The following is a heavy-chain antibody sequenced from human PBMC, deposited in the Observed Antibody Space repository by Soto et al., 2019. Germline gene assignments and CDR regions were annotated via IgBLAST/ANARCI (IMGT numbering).Heavy chain of an antibody. Sequence: SETLSLTCTVSRGSSSRSSYFWAWIRQPPGKGLEWIGSIYYSGSTYYNPSLKSRVTVSVDTSKNQFSLKLSSVTAADTAVYYCARHPSNFWFDPWGQGTLVTVS. CDR3: ARHPSNFWFDP. D-gene: IGHD4-4*01. V-gene: IGHV4-39*01. CDR2: IYYSGST. J-gene: IGHJ5*02. CDR1: RGSSSRSSYF.